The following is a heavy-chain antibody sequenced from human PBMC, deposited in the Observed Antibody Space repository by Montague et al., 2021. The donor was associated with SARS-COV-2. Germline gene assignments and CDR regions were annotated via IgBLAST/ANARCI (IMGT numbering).Heavy chain of an antibody. CDR1: GFTFSGYE. CDR2: ISSSGSTI. D-gene: IGHD3-3*01. Sequence: SLRLSCAASGFTFSGYEMNWVRQAPGKGLEWVSYISSSGSTIYYADSVKGRFTISRDNAKNSLYLQMKSLRAEDTAGDYCAREKARITIFGAPRGYMDGWGQGTPVTVSS. CDR3: AREKARITIFGAPRGYMDG. V-gene: IGHV3-48*03. J-gene: IGHJ6*03.